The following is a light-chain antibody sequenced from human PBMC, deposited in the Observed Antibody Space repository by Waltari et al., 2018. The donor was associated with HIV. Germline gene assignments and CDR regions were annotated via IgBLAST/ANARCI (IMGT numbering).Light chain of an antibody. CDR1: SSDVGSYNL. Sequence: QSALTQPASASGSPGQSITISCTGTSSDVGSYNLVSWYQHHPHKAPQVVIYEVTKRPAGVSNRFSGSKSGNTASLTISGLQAEDESDYYCCSYAGSRGVVFGGGTKLTVL. J-gene: IGLJ2*01. V-gene: IGLV2-23*02. CDR2: EVT. CDR3: CSYAGSRGVV.